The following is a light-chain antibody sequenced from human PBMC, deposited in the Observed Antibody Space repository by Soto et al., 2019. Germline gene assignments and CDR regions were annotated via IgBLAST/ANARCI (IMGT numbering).Light chain of an antibody. J-gene: IGKJ2*01. CDR1: QGISNY. V-gene: IGKV1-27*01. CDR3: QKYNSAPYT. Sequence: DIQITYSPSSLSASVGDRVTITCRASQGISNYLAWHQQKPGKVPKLLIYAASTLQSGVPSRFSGSGSGTDFTLTISSLQPEDVATYYCQKYNSAPYTFGQGNKLEIK. CDR2: AAS.